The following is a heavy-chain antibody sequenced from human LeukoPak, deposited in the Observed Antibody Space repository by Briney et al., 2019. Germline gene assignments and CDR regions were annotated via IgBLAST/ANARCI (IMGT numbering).Heavy chain of an antibody. CDR1: GFTFSSYS. CDR2: ISSSSSYI. CDR3: ARDGAAAGDY. J-gene: IGHJ4*02. D-gene: IGHD6-13*01. Sequence: GGSLRLSCAASGFTFSSYSMNWVRQAPGKGLEWVSSISSSSSYIYYADSVKGRFTISRDNAKNSLYLQMNSLGAEDTAVYYCARDGAAAGDYWGQGTLVTVSS. V-gene: IGHV3-21*01.